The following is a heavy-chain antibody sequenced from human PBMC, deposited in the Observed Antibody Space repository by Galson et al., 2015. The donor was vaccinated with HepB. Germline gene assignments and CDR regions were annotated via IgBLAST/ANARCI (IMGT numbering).Heavy chain of an antibody. Sequence: TLSLTCAVSGGSISSSNWWSWVRQPPGRGLEWIGEIYHSGSTNYNPSLKSRVTISVDKSKNQFSLKLSSVTAADTAVYYCARIGIAARHYYYGMDVWGQGTTVTVSS. CDR2: IYHSGST. J-gene: IGHJ6*02. CDR1: GGSISSSNW. V-gene: IGHV4-4*02. CDR3: ARIGIAARHYYYGMDV. D-gene: IGHD6-6*01.